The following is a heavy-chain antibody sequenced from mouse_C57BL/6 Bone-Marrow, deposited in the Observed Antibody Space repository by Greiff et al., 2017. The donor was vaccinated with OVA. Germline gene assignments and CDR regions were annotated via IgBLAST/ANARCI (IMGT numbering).Heavy chain of an antibody. Sequence: EVQLVESGGGLVQPGGSLKLSCAASGFTFSDYGMAWVRQAPRKGPEWVAFISNLAYSIYYADTVTGRFTISRENAKNTLYLEMSSLRSEDTAMYYCARHDGYYWFAYWGQGTLVTVSA. CDR3: ARHDGYYWFAY. D-gene: IGHD2-3*01. V-gene: IGHV5-15*01. J-gene: IGHJ3*01. CDR2: ISNLAYSI. CDR1: GFTFSDYG.